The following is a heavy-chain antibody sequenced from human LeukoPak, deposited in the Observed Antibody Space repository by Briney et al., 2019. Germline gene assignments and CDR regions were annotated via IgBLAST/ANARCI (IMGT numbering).Heavy chain of an antibody. V-gene: IGHV3-30*04. Sequence: GGSLRLSCAASGFTFSSYAMHWVRQAPGKGLEWVAVISYDGSNKYYADSVKGRFTISRDNSKNTLYLQMNSLRAEDTAVYYCARDRGMGSGSYYGWFDPWGQGILSPSPQ. CDR3: ARDRGMGSGSYYGWFDP. D-gene: IGHD3-10*01. J-gene: IGHJ5*02. CDR1: GFTFSSYA. CDR2: ISYDGSNK.